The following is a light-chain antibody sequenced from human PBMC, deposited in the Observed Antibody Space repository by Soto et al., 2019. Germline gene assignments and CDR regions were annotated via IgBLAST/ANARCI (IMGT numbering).Light chain of an antibody. CDR2: AVS. J-gene: IGLJ1*01. Sequence: SVLTQPASVSGTPGQSITLSCTGTSSDVGLYDYVSWYQQHPGKAPQLMFYAVSNLPSGVSNRFSASKSGNTASLFISGLQAEDEADYYCSSYTRDSSYVFGSGTKVTVL. CDR3: SSYTRDSSYV. CDR1: SSDVGLYDY. V-gene: IGLV2-14*01.